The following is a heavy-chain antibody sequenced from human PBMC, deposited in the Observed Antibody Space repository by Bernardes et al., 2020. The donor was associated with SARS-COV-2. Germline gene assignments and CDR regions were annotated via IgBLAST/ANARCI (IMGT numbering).Heavy chain of an antibody. J-gene: IGHJ6*02. CDR1: GDPFSSYG. D-gene: IGHD2-2*01. CDR3: ARVLGQVVPAIAGGGMDV. V-gene: IGHV1-18*01. CDR2: ISPYSGYT. Sequence: ASVKVSCKASGDPFSSYGITWVRQAPGQGLEWMGWISPYSGYTKYAQKMQGRLTMTTHTPTNTAYMELRSLKSDDTATYYCARVLGQVVPAIAGGGMDVWGQGTTVTVSS.